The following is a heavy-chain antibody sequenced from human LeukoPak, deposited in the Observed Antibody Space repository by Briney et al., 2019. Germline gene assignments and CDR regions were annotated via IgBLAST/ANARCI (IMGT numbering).Heavy chain of an antibody. V-gene: IGHV3-23*01. CDR3: AKGFVAVTAIGMYYSDY. Sequence: GGSLRLSCAASGFTFSSYAMNWVRQTPGKGLEWVSSISGSGGSLYYADSVKGRFTISRDNSKNTFYLQMNSLRAEDTAIYYCAKGFVAVTAIGMYYSDYWGQGTLVTVSA. CDR1: GFTFSSYA. J-gene: IGHJ4*02. CDR2: ISGSGGSL. D-gene: IGHD2-21*02.